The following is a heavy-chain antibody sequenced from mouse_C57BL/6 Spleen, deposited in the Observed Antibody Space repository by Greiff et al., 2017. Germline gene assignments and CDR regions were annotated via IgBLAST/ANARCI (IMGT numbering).Heavy chain of an antibody. Sequence: QVQLQQSGAELVKPGASVKISCKASGYAFSSYWMNWVKQRPGKGLEWIGQIYPGDGDTNYNGKFKGKATLTADKSSSTAYMQLSSLTSEDSAVYFCARLHDYYGYYAMDYWGQGTSVTVSS. D-gene: IGHD1-2*01. CDR2: IYPGDGDT. V-gene: IGHV1-80*01. CDR1: GYAFSSYW. CDR3: ARLHDYYGYYAMDY. J-gene: IGHJ4*01.